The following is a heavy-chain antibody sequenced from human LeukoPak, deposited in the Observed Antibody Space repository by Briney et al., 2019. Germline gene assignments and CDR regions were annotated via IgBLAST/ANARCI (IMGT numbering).Heavy chain of an antibody. Sequence: GGSLRLSCTASGFSFSGHWMHWARQLPGKGLVWVSRISPTGSTTSYADSVKGRFTISRDNSKNTLYLQMNSLRAEDTAVYYCAKDYCGGDCYSFDYWGQGTLVTVSS. CDR1: GFSFSGHW. V-gene: IGHV3-74*01. CDR2: ISPTGSTT. D-gene: IGHD2-21*02. CDR3: AKDYCGGDCYSFDY. J-gene: IGHJ4*02.